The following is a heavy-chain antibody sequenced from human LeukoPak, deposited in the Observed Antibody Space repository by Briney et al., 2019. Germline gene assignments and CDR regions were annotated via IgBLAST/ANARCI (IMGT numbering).Heavy chain of an antibody. CDR2: IWYDGSNK. Sequence: PGGSLRLSCAASGFTFSSYGMHWVRQAPGQGLEWVAVIWYDGSNKYYADSVKGRFTISRDNSKNTLYLQMNSMRAEDTAVYYCARARFSYGHYYFDYWGQGTLVTVSS. CDR3: ARARFSYGHYYFDY. D-gene: IGHD5-18*01. V-gene: IGHV3-33*01. CDR1: GFTFSSYG. J-gene: IGHJ4*02.